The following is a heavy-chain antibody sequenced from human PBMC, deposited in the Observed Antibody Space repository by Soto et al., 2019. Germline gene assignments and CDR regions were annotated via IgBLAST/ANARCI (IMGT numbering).Heavy chain of an antibody. CDR2: ISAYNGNT. D-gene: IGHD4-17*01. Sequence: QVQLVQSGAEVKKPGASVKVSCKASGYTFTRYGISWVRQAPGQGLEWMGWISAYNGNTNYAQKLQGRVTMTTDTSTSTAYMELRILRSDDTAVYYCARDGPVTTHDYYGMDVWGQGTTVTVSS. J-gene: IGHJ6*02. CDR3: ARDGPVTTHDYYGMDV. V-gene: IGHV1-18*01. CDR1: GYTFTRYG.